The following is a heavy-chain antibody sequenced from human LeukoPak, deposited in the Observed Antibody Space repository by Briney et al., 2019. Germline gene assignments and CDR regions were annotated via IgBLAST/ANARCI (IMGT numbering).Heavy chain of an antibody. J-gene: IGHJ4*02. D-gene: IGHD3-22*01. CDR3: AKGRYDSSGLANTFDY. CDR2: IGGSGGST. CDR1: GLPLSSYA. V-gene: IGHV3-23*01. Sequence: GGSLRLSCAASGLPLSSYAMSWVPQAPGKGREWVSGIGGSGGSTYYADSVKGQFTISRDNSKNTLYLQMNNLRAEDMALYYCAKGRYDSSGLANTFDYWGQGSLVTVSS.